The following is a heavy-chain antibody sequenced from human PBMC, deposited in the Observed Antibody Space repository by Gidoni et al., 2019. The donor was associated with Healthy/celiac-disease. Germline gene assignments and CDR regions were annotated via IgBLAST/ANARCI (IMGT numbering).Heavy chain of an antibody. CDR3: ARGYSSSSWSYYYYYYMDV. CDR1: GGSFSGYY. V-gene: IGHV4-34*01. D-gene: IGHD6-13*01. Sequence: QVQLQQWGAGLLKPSETLSLTCAVYGGSFSGYYWSWIRQPPGKGLEWIGEINHSGSTNYNPSLKSPVTISVDTSKYQFSLKLSSVTAADTAVYYCARGYSSSSWSYYYYYYMDVWGKGTTVTVSS. J-gene: IGHJ6*03. CDR2: INHSGST.